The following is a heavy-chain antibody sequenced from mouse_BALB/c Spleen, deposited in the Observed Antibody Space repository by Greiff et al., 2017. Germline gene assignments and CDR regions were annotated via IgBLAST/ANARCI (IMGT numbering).Heavy chain of an antibody. V-gene: IGHV5-6-5*01. D-gene: IGHD2-1*01. J-gene: IGHJ4*01. Sequence: QLVESAGCLVKPGGSLILSCAASGFTFSSYAMSWGRQTPEKRLEWVASISSGGSTYYPDSVKGRFTIPRDNARNILYLQMSSLRSEDTAMYYCARGGNYFYYYAMDYWGQGTSVSVSS. CDR3: ARGGNYFYYYAMDY. CDR2: ISSGGST. CDR1: GFTFSSYA.